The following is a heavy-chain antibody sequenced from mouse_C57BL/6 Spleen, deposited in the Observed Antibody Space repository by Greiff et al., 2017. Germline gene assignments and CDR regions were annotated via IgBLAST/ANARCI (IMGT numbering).Heavy chain of an antibody. CDR2: SNPNNGGT. Sequence: EVQLQQSGPELVKPGASVKLSCKASGYTFTDYYMNWVKQSPGKSLEWIGDSNPNNGGTSYNQKFKGKATLTVDKSSSTAYMELRSLTSEDSAVYYCANYYGSSYWYFDFWGTGTTVTVSS. V-gene: IGHV1-26*01. J-gene: IGHJ1*03. CDR1: GYTFTDYY. D-gene: IGHD1-1*01. CDR3: ANYYGSSYWYFDF.